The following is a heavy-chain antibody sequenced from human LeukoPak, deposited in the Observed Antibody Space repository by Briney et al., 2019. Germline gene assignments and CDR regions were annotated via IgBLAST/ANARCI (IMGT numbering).Heavy chain of an antibody. Sequence: PGGSLRLSCVASGLPISDFAMHWVRQAPGKGLEWGSLISGDGVSTFYAASVKGRFSISRDNSKNSLYLEMTSLRTEDAAMYYCAKESGKFDYWGQGTLVAVSS. J-gene: IGHJ4*02. CDR2: ISGDGVST. CDR1: GLPISDFA. CDR3: AKESGKFDY. V-gene: IGHV3-43*02.